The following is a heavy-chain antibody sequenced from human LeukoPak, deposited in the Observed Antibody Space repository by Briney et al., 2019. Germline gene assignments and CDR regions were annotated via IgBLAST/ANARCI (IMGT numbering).Heavy chain of an antibody. V-gene: IGHV3-7*01. CDR3: ARESCSGGSCYSVRYYYYGMDV. D-gene: IGHD2-15*01. Sequence: GGSLRLSCAASGFTFSSYWMSWVRQAPGKGLEWVANIKQDGSEKYYVDSVKGRFTISRDNAKNSLYLQMNSLRAEDTAVYYCARESCSGGSCYSVRYYYYGMDVWGQGTTVTVSS. CDR1: GFTFSSYW. CDR2: IKQDGSEK. J-gene: IGHJ6*02.